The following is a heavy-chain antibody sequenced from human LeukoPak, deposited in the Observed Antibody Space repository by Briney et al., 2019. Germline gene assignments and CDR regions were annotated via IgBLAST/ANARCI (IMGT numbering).Heavy chain of an antibody. V-gene: IGHV3-21*01. CDR2: ISSSSSYI. CDR3: ARSLYGVNYGDAFDI. CDR1: GFTFSSYS. D-gene: IGHD4-23*01. J-gene: IGHJ3*02. Sequence: PGGSLRLSCAASGFTFSSYSMNWVRQAPGKGLEWVSSISSSSSYIYYADSVKGRFTISRDNAKNSLYLQMNSLRAEDTAVYYCARSLYGVNYGDAFDIWGQGTMDTVSS.